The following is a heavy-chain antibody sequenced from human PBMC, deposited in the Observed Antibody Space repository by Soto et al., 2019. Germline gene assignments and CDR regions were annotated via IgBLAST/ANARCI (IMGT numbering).Heavy chain of an antibody. J-gene: IGHJ4*02. CDR2: INAGNGNT. V-gene: IGHV1-3*05. CDR3: ARAVAVAADFDY. Sequence: QVQLVQSGAEEKKPGASVKVSCKASGYTFTGYAMHWVRQAPGQRLEWMGWINAGNGNTKYSQKFQGGDTITRDTSASTAYMELSTLRSEDTAVYYCARAVAVAADFDYWGQGTLVTVSS. D-gene: IGHD6-19*01. CDR1: GYTFTGYA.